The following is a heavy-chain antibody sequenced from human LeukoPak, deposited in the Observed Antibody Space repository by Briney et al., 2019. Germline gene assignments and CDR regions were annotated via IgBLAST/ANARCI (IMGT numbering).Heavy chain of an antibody. D-gene: IGHD5-18*01. CDR2: INHSGST. CDR3: ASFPQRWLPPAH. Sequence: SETLSLTCAVYGGSFSGYYWSWIRQPPGKGPEWIGEINHSGSTNYNPSLKSRVTISVDTSKNQFSLKLSSVTAADTAVYYCASFPQRWLPPAHWGQGTLVTVSS. V-gene: IGHV4-34*01. J-gene: IGHJ4*02. CDR1: GGSFSGYY.